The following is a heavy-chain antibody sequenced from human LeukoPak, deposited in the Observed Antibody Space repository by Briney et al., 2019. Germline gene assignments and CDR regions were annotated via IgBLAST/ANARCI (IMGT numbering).Heavy chain of an antibody. D-gene: IGHD3-22*01. Sequence: SETPSLTCTVSGGSISSSHYYWGWIRQPPGKGLEWIGSIYYSGSTYYNPSLKSRVTISLDMSNNQFSLKLSSVTAADTAVYFCARLYYYDTTFFDTWGQGILVTVSS. CDR2: IYYSGST. V-gene: IGHV4-39*07. CDR3: ARLYYYDTTFFDT. J-gene: IGHJ5*02. CDR1: GGSISSSHYY.